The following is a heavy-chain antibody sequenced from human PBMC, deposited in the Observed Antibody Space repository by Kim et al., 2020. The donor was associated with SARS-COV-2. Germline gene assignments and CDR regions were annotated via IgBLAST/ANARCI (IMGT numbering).Heavy chain of an antibody. V-gene: IGHV3-30*18. D-gene: IGHD5-18*01. J-gene: IGHJ4*02. CDR3: VKGSGYTYTDY. CDR2: ISYDGSNK. CDR1: GFTLSSYG. Sequence: GSLRLSCATSGFTLSSYGMHWVRQAPGKGLEWVAFISYDGSNKYYADSVKGRFSISRDNSKNTLGLQMNSLRPDDTAVYYCVKGSGYTYTDYWGQGTLVTVSS.